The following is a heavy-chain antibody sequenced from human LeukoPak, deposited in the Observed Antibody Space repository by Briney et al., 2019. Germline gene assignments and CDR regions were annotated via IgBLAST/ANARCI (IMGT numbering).Heavy chain of an antibody. D-gene: IGHD4-23*01. CDR2: INHSGST. V-gene: IGHV4-34*01. J-gene: IGHJ5*02. CDR3: ARDYGGNSYWFDP. Sequence: SPSETLSLTCTVSGGSISSYYWSWIRQPPGKGLEWIGEINHSGSTNYNPSLKSRVTISVDTSKNQFSLKLSSVTAADTAVYYCARDYGGNSYWFDPWGQGTLVTVSS. CDR1: GGSISSYY.